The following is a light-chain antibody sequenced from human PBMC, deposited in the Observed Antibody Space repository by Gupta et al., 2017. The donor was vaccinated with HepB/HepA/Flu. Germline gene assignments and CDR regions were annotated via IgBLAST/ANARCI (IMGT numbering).Light chain of an antibody. V-gene: IGLV1-44*01. CDR2: GNN. CDR3: AAWDDSLNSYI. CDR1: SSNIGSYT. Sequence: QAVLTQPPSASGTPGQRVTISCSGSSSNIGSYTVNWYQQLPGTAPKLLIYGNNERPSGVPVRFSGSKSGTSASLAISGLQSADEADYYCAAWDDSLNSYIFGAGTKVTVL. J-gene: IGLJ1*01.